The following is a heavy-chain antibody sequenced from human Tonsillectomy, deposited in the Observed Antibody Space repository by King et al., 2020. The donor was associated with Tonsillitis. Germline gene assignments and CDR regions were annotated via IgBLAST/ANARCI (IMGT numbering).Heavy chain of an antibody. CDR3: TRDSYRTVGTTTYYNGMDV. CDR1: GFTFSTYW. V-gene: IGHV3-74*01. D-gene: IGHD3-16*02. J-gene: IGHJ6*02. Sequence: VQLVESGGGLVQPGGSLRLFCEVSGFTFSTYWMHWVRQAPGKGLVWISRINPDGSSTSYADSVKGRFTVSRDSARNTLYLQMSSLRAEDTAVYYCTRDSYRTVGTTTYYNGMDVWGQGTTVTVSS. CDR2: INPDGSST.